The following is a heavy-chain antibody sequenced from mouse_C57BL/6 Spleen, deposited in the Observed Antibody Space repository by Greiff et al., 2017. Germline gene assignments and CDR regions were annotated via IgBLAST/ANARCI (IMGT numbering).Heavy chain of an antibody. D-gene: IGHD4-1*01. CDR2: IDPNSGGT. CDR3: TRGDWDDYYAMDY. CDR1: GYTFTSYW. Sequence: QVQLQQPGAELVKPGASVKLSCKASGYTFTSYWMSWVKQRPGRGLEWIGRIDPNSGGTKYNEKFKSKATLTVDKPSSTAYMQLSSLTAEDSAVYYCTRGDWDDYYAMDYWGQGTSVTVSS. V-gene: IGHV1-72*01. J-gene: IGHJ4*01.